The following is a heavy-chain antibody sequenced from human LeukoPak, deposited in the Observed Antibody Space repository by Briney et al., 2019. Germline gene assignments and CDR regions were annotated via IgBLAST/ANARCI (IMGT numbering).Heavy chain of an antibody. CDR1: GYTFTNYF. V-gene: IGHV1-46*01. J-gene: IGHJ4*02. CDR2: ISPTGGST. Sequence: ASVKVSCKASGYTFTNYFMHWVRQAPGQGLEWMGIISPTGGSTSYAQKFQGRVTMTRDTSTSTVYMELSSLSSEDTAVYYCASEACSSSSRITYFDYWGQGTLVTVSS. D-gene: IGHD6-6*01. CDR3: ASEACSSSSRITYFDY.